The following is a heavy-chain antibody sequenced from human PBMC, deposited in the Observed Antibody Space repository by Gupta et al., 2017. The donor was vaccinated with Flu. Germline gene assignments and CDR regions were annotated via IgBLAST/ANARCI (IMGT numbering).Heavy chain of an antibody. V-gene: IGHV5-51*04. J-gene: IGHJ6*02. D-gene: IGHD3-16*01. CDR2: IYPGDSDT. Sequence: QLVQSGAAVKKPGESLKISCKGSGYSFTSHWIVWVRQVPGKGLEWVGIIYPGDSDTRYSPSFQGQVTFSADTPITTAYLQWSSLKASDTAMYYCARLRDWGYGMDVWGQGTTVTVSS. CDR1: GYSFTSHW. CDR3: ARLRDWGYGMDV.